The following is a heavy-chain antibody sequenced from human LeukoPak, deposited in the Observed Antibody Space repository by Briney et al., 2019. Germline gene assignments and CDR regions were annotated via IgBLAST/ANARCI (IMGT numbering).Heavy chain of an antibody. CDR2: ISYDGSIP. Sequence: GGSLRLSCAASGFTFSSYSMNWVRQAPGKGLEWVAVISYDGSIPYYADSVKGRFTFSRDNSKNTLYLQMNSLRTEDTAVYYCVRDRRAVAVYFDYWGQGTLVTVSS. D-gene: IGHD6-19*01. CDR3: VRDRRAVAVYFDY. CDR1: GFTFSSYS. J-gene: IGHJ4*02. V-gene: IGHV3-30*03.